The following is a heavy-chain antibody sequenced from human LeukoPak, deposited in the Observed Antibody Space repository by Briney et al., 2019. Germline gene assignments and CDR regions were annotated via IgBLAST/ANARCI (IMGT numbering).Heavy chain of an antibody. D-gene: IGHD6-6*01. Sequence: PSETLSLTCAVYGGSFIGYYWSWIRQPPGKGLEWIGEINHSGSTNYKPSLKSRVTISVDTSKNQYSLKLSSVTAADTAVYYCARGIPGRIAARLRFDPWGQGTLVTVSS. CDR3: ARGIPGRIAARLRFDP. CDR1: GGSFIGYY. J-gene: IGHJ5*02. CDR2: INHSGST. V-gene: IGHV4-34*01.